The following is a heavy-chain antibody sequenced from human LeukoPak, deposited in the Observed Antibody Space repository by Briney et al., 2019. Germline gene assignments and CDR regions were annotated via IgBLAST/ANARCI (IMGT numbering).Heavy chain of an antibody. CDR1: GGSINSSSYY. Sequence: SETLSLTCAVSGGSINSSSYYWGWIRQPPGKGLEWIGSIYYGGSTYYNPSLKSRVTISVDTSKNQFSLKLSSVTAADTAVYYCARLPMIVSWFDPWGQGTLVTVSS. V-gene: IGHV4-39*01. CDR3: ARLPMIVSWFDP. D-gene: IGHD3-22*01. CDR2: IYYGGST. J-gene: IGHJ5*02.